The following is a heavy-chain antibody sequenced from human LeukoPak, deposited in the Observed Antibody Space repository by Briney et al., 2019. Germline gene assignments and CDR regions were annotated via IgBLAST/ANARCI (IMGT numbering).Heavy chain of an antibody. Sequence: ASVKVSCKASGYTFTSYGISWVRQAPGQGLEWMGWISAYNGNTNYAQKLQGRVTMTTDTSTSTAYMELRSLRSDDTAVYYCARDPAPVWFGESGWFDPWAREPWSPSPQ. CDR2: ISAYNGNT. D-gene: IGHD3-10*01. CDR1: GYTFTSYG. J-gene: IGHJ5*02. CDR3: ARDPAPVWFGESGWFDP. V-gene: IGHV1-18*01.